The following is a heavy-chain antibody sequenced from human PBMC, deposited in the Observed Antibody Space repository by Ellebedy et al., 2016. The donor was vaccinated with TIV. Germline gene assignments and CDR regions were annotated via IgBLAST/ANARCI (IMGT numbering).Heavy chain of an antibody. CDR1: GGSFSGYY. Sequence: MPSETLSLTCAVYGGSFSGYYWSWIRQPPGKGREWIGEINHSGSTNYNPSLKSRVTISVDTSKNQFSLNLSSVTAADTAVYYCARVGRTMVRGVTYYYYYGMDVWGQGTTVTVSS. J-gene: IGHJ6*02. V-gene: IGHV4-34*01. CDR2: INHSGST. D-gene: IGHD3-10*01. CDR3: ARVGRTMVRGVTYYYYYGMDV.